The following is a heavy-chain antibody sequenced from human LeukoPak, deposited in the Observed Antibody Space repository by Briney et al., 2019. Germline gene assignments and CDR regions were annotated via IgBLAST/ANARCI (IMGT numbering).Heavy chain of an antibody. CDR1: GFTFNNYA. V-gene: IGHV3-23*01. CDR2: ISGSGDST. D-gene: IGHD2-2*01. CDR3: AKGRSASCTSCFNY. Sequence: PGGSLRLSCAASGFTFNNYAMSWVRQAPGKGLEWVTTISGSGDSTHYADSVKGRFTISRDNSKNTLYIQMNSLRVEDTAVYYCAKGRSASCTSCFNYWGQRTLVTVSS. J-gene: IGHJ4*02.